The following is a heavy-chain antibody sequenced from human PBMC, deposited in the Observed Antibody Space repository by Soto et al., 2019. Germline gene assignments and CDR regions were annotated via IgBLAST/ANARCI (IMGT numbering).Heavy chain of an antibody. CDR1: GYTFTSYG. CDR2: ISAYNGNT. D-gene: IGHD2-2*01. Sequence: ASVKVSCKASGYTFTSYGISGGRQAPGQGLEWMGWISAYNGNTNYAQKLQGRVTMTTDTSTSTAYMELRSLRSDDTAVYYCARDKGYCSSTSCHTGWFDPWGQGTLVTVSS. CDR3: ARDKGYCSSTSCHTGWFDP. J-gene: IGHJ5*02. V-gene: IGHV1-18*04.